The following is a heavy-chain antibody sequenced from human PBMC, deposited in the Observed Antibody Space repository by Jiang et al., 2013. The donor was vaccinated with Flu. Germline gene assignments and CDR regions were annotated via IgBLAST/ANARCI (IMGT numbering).Heavy chain of an antibody. V-gene: IGHV3-23*01. CDR3: AKGGSYYYYGMDV. CDR1: GFTFSSYA. D-gene: IGHD1-26*01. J-gene: IGHJ6*02. CDR2: ISGSGGST. Sequence: RLSCAASGFTFSSYAMSWVRQAPGKGLEWVSAISGSGGSTYYADSVKGRFTISRDNSKNTLYLQMNSLRAEDTAVYYCAKGGSYYYYGMDVWGQGTTVTVSS.